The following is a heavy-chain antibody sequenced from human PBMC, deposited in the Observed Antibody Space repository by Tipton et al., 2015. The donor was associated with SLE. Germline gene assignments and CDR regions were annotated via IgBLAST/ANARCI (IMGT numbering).Heavy chain of an antibody. Sequence: TLSLTCAVYGGSVSGNYWSWFRQPPGKGLEWIGEIHHHGGTNYNPSLKSRVTMSLDTSKNQFFLKLSFVTAADTAVYYCTRSGLEYVWGPDWGQGTLVTVSS. CDR2: IHHHGGT. D-gene: IGHD3-16*01. CDR3: TRSGLEYVWGPD. V-gene: IGHV4-34*01. CDR1: GGSVSGNY. J-gene: IGHJ4*02.